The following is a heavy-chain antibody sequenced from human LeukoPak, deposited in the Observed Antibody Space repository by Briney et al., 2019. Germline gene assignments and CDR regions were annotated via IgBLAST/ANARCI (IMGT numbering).Heavy chain of an antibody. J-gene: IGHJ4*02. Sequence: ASVKVSCKASGYTFTGYYMHWMRQAPGQGLEWMGWIKPNSGGTNYAQKFQDRVIMTRDTSISTAYMELSRLRSDDTAVYYCARAPRTIFGVVILDSPEPNFDYWGQGTLVTVSS. D-gene: IGHD3-3*01. CDR1: GYTFTGYY. CDR2: IKPNSGGT. V-gene: IGHV1-2*02. CDR3: ARAPRTIFGVVILDSPEPNFDY.